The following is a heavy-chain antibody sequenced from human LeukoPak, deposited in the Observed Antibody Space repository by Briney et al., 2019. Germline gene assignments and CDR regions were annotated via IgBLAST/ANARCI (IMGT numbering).Heavy chain of an antibody. J-gene: IGHJ3*02. D-gene: IGHD3-16*02. V-gene: IGHV4-39*07. CDR3: ARDKGVMITFRGVIVLGNFDI. CDR2: IYYSGST. Sequence: SETLSLTCTVSGGSISSSSYYWGWIRQPPGKGLEWIGSIYYSGSTYYNPSLKSRVTISVDTSKNQFSLKLSSVTAADTAVYYCARDKGVMITFRGVIVLGNFDIWGQGTMVTVSS. CDR1: GGSISSSSYY.